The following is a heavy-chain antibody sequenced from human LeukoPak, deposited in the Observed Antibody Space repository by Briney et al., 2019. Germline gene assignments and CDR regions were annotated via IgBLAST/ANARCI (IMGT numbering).Heavy chain of an antibody. CDR2: INSNGGTT. Sequence: GGSLRLSCSASGFTFSSYAMHWVRQAPGKGLEYVSAINSNGGTTYYSDSVKGRFTISRDNSKNTLYLQMSSLRAEDTAVYYCVKMGTYYYDSSGSNYWGKGTLDSSSS. V-gene: IGHV3-64D*09. CDR3: VKMGTYYYDSSGSNY. D-gene: IGHD3-22*01. CDR1: GFTFSSYA. J-gene: IGHJ4*02.